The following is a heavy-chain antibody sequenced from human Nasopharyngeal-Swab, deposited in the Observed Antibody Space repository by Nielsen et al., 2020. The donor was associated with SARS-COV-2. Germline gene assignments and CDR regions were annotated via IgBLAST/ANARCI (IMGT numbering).Heavy chain of an antibody. CDR3: ARASGRSWDFDY. V-gene: IGHV3-7*03. Sequence: GESPKIPCAASGFTFSRSWMSWVRQAPGKGLEWVANIKQDGSEQYYVDSVKGRFTISRDNAKNSLYLQMNSLRAEDTAVYYCARASGRSWDFDYWGQGTLFTVSS. J-gene: IGHJ4*02. CDR1: GFTFSRSW. CDR2: IKQDGSEQ. D-gene: IGHD2-15*01.